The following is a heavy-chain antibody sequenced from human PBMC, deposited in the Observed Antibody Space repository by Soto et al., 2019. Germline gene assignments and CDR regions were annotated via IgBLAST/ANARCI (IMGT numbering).Heavy chain of an antibody. D-gene: IGHD6-19*01. J-gene: IGHJ4*02. CDR2: IKSKTDGGTT. CDR3: TPLALKYSSGWYEFSD. V-gene: IGHV3-15*07. CDR1: GFTFSNVW. Sequence: EVQLVESGGGLVKPGGSLRLSCAASGFTFSNVWTNWVRQAPGKGLELVGRIKSKTDGGTTDYAAPVKGRFTISRDDSKNTLYLQMNSLKTEDTAVYYCTPLALKYSSGWYEFSDWGQGTLVTVSS.